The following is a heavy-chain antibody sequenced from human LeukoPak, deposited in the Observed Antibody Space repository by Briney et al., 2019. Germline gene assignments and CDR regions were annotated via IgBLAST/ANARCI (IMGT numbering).Heavy chain of an antibody. J-gene: IGHJ4*02. V-gene: IGHV3-15*01. CDR2: IKSKTDGGTT. CDR3: TTERASTIFGVVIGYYFDY. Sequence: PGGSLRLSCAASGFTFSNAWMSWVRQAPGKGLEWVGRIKSKTDGGTTDYAAPVKGRFTISRDDSKNTLYLQMNSLKTEDTAVYYCTTERASTIFGVVIGYYFDYWGQGTLVTVSS. D-gene: IGHD3-3*01. CDR1: GFTFSNAW.